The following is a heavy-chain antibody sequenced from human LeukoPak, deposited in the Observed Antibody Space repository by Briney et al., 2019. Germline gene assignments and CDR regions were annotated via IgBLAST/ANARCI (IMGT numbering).Heavy chain of an antibody. CDR2: ISGSGGST. CDR1: GFTFSSYV. V-gene: IGHV3-23*01. J-gene: IGHJ4*02. D-gene: IGHD3-10*01. Sequence: PGRSLRLSCAASGFTFSSYVMHWVRQAPGKGLEWVSAISGSGGSTYYADSVKGRFTISRDNSKNTLYLQMNSLRAEDTAVYYCAKDGGYYGSGSYTVWGQGTLVTVSS. CDR3: AKDGGYYGSGSYTV.